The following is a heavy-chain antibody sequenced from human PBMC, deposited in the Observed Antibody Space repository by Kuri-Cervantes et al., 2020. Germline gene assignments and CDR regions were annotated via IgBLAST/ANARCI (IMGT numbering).Heavy chain of an antibody. J-gene: IGHJ4*02. CDR1: GYSFLHYA. Sequence: ASVKVSCKASGYSFLHYAVAWVRQAPGQGLEWMGWITAYSGNTHYAQHLQGRVTMTADTFTSTAYLELRTLTSDDTAVYYCANFGHPFPSSTTVARDYWGQGTLVTVSS. D-gene: IGHD4-17*01. CDR2: ITAYSGNT. CDR3: ANFGHPFPSSTTVARDY. V-gene: IGHV1-18*01.